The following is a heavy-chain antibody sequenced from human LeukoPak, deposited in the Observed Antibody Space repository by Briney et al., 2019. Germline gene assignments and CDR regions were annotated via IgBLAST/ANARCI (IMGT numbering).Heavy chain of an antibody. D-gene: IGHD3-10*01. Sequence: SETLSLTCAVYGGSFGGYYWSWIRQPPGKGLEWIGEINHSGSTNYNPSLKSRVTISVDTSKNQFSLKLSSVTAADTAVYYCARARAFPMVRGVTKRLYFDYWGQGTLVTVSS. CDR1: GGSFGGYY. J-gene: IGHJ4*02. V-gene: IGHV4-34*01. CDR2: INHSGST. CDR3: ARARAFPMVRGVTKRLYFDY.